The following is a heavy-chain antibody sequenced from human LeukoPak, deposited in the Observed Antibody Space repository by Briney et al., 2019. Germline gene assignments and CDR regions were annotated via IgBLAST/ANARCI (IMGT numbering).Heavy chain of an antibody. Sequence: SVKVSCKASGGTFSSYAISWVRQAPGQGLEWMGRIIPILGIANYAQKFQGRVTITADKSTSTAYMELSSLRSEDTAVYYCARENIGRGDAGYFQHWGQGTLVTVSS. CDR3: ARENIGRGDAGYFQH. D-gene: IGHD2-2*01. V-gene: IGHV1-69*04. CDR1: GGTFSSYA. J-gene: IGHJ1*01. CDR2: IIPILGIA.